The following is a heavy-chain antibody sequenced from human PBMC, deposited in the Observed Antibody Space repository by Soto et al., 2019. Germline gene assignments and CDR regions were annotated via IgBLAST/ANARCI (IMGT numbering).Heavy chain of an antibody. D-gene: IGHD5-12*01. Sequence: QSQTLSLTCAVYGGSFSGYYWSWIRQPPGKGLEWIGEINHRGSTNYNPSIKSRVTISVDTSKNRLSLKLSSVTAADTAVYYCARYSGYDGRYFDYWGQGTLVTVSS. CDR2: INHRGST. CDR3: ARYSGYDGRYFDY. J-gene: IGHJ4*02. V-gene: IGHV4-34*01. CDR1: GGSFSGYY.